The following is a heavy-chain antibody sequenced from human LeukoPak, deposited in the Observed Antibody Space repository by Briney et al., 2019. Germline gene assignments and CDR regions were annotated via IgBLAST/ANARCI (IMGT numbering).Heavy chain of an antibody. Sequence: GGSLRLSCAASGFTFSSYAMSWVRQAPGKGLEWVSAISGSGGSTYYADSVKGRFTISRDNSKNTLYLQMNSLRAADTAVYYCAKPRQQWLGPFDYWGQGTLVTVSS. CDR2: ISGSGGST. CDR3: AKPRQQWLGPFDY. CDR1: GFTFSSYA. V-gene: IGHV3-23*01. J-gene: IGHJ4*02. D-gene: IGHD6-19*01.